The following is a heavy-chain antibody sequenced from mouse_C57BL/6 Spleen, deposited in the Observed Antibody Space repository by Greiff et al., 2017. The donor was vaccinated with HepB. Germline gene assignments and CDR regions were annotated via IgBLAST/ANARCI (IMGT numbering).Heavy chain of an antibody. J-gene: IGHJ1*03. D-gene: IGHD2-2*01. Sequence: VQLQESGPGLVQPSQSLSITCTVSGFSLTSYGVHWVRQSPGKGLEWLEEIWSGGSTDYNAACISRLSISKDNSKSQVFFNMNSLQADDTAIYYCTRGYQGNFDVWGTGTTVTVSS. V-gene: IGHV2-2*01. CDR3: TRGYQGNFDV. CDR1: GFSLTSYG. CDR2: IWSGGST.